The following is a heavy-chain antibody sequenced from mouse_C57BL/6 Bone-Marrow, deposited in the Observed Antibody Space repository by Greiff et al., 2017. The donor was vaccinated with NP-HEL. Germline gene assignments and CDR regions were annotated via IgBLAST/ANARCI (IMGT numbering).Heavy chain of an antibody. CDR3: ARDDGYFWYFDV. D-gene: IGHD2-3*01. CDR1: GYTFTSYW. Sequence: QVHVKQPGAELVRPGSSVKLSCKASGYTFTSYWMHWVKQRPIQGLEWIGNIDPSDSETHYNQKFKDKATLTVDKSSSTAYMQLSSLTSEDSAVYYCARDDGYFWYFDVWGTGTTVTVSS. V-gene: IGHV1-52*01. CDR2: IDPSDSET. J-gene: IGHJ1*03.